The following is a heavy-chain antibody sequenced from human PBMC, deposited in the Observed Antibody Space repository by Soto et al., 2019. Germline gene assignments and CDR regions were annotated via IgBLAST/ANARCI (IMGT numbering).Heavy chain of an antibody. J-gene: IGHJ5*02. CDR1: GGSFSGYY. CDR3: ASFSGIAAAGDWSDP. D-gene: IGHD6-13*01. CDR2: INHSGST. V-gene: IGHV4-34*01. Sequence: SETLSLTCAVYGGSFSGYYWSCIRQPPWKGLEWIGEINHSGSTNYNPSLKSRVTISVDTSKNQFSLKLSSVTAADTAVYYCASFSGIAAAGDWSDPWGQGTLVTVSS.